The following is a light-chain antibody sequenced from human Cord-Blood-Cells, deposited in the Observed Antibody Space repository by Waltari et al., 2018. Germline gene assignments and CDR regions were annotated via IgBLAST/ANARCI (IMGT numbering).Light chain of an antibody. CDR2: DAS. V-gene: IGKV3-11*01. CDR3: QQRSNWPLT. Sequence: EIVLTQPPATLSLSPGERVTLSCRASQSVSSYLACYQQKPGQAPRLLIYDASNRATGIPARFSGSGSGTDFTLTISSLEPEDFAVYYCQQRSNWPLTFGGGTKVEIK. J-gene: IGKJ4*01. CDR1: QSVSSY.